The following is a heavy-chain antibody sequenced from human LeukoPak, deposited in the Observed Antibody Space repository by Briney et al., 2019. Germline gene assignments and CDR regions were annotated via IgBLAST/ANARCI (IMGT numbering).Heavy chain of an antibody. CDR2: ISGSGGST. V-gene: IGHV3-23*01. Sequence: PGGSLRLSCAASGFTFSSYAMSWVRQAPGKGLEWVSAISGSGGSTYYADSVKGRFTISRDNSKNTLYLQMNSLRAEDTAVYYCAKYPDSSGWSELDYWGQGTLVTVSS. J-gene: IGHJ4*02. CDR1: GFTFSSYA. D-gene: IGHD6-19*01. CDR3: AKYPDSSGWSELDY.